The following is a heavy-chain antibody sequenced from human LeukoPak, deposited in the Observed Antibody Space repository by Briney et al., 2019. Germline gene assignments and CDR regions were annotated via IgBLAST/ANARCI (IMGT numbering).Heavy chain of an antibody. CDR2: TYYRSKWYN. CDR1: GDSVSSNSAA. J-gene: IGHJ6*03. V-gene: IGHV6-1*01. Sequence: SQTLSLTCAISGDSVSSNSAAWNWIRQSPSRGLEWLGRTYYRSKWYNDYAVSVKSRITINPDTSKNQFSLQLNSVTPEDTAVYYCAREGSTVVTPRGNYYYYMDVWGKGTTVTVSS. D-gene: IGHD4-23*01. CDR3: AREGSTVVTPRGNYYYYMDV.